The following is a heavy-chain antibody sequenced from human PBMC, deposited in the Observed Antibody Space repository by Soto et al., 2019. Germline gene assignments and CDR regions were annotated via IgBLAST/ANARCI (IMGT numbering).Heavy chain of an antibody. Sequence: GGSLRLSCAAPGFTFSDYYMSWIRQAPGKGLEWVSYISSSGSTIYYADSVKGRFTISRDSAKNSLYLQMNSLRAEDTAVYYCARDSAGTSSWYENWFDPWGQGTLVTVSS. J-gene: IGHJ5*02. D-gene: IGHD6-13*01. CDR3: ARDSAGTSSWYENWFDP. CDR2: ISSSGSTI. CDR1: GFTFSDYY. V-gene: IGHV3-11*01.